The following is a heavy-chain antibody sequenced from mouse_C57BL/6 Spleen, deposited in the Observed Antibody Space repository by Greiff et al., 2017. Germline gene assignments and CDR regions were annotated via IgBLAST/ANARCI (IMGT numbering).Heavy chain of an antibody. CDR3: AKNGPTTVEGDY. CDR1: GFSLTSYG. V-gene: IGHV2-5*01. J-gene: IGHJ2*01. D-gene: IGHD1-1*01. CDR2: IWRGGST. Sequence: QVQLKESGPGLVQPSQSLSITCTVSGFSLTSYGVHWVRQSPGKGLEWLGVIWRGGSTDSNAVFLSTLSISNDTSKSQVFFKMNSLHADDTAIYYCAKNGPTTVEGDYWGQCTPLTVSS.